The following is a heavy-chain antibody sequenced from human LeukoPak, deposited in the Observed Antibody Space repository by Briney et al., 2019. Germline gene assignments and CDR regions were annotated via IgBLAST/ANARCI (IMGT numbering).Heavy chain of an antibody. CDR1: GGSISSYY. CDR2: IYYSGST. J-gene: IGHJ2*01. D-gene: IGHD3-22*01. Sequence: SETLSLTCTVSGGSISSYYWSWIRQPPGKGLEWIGYIYYSGSTNYNPSLKNRVTISVDTSKNQFSLKLSSVTAADTAVYYCARIYYYDSSGYSTIYWYFDLWGRGTLVTVSS. V-gene: IGHV4-59*08. CDR3: ARIYYYDSSGYSTIYWYFDL.